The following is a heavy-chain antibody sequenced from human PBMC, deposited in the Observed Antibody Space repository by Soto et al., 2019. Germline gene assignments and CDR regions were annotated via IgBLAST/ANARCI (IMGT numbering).Heavy chain of an antibody. CDR2: RSYDGSNK. CDR1: GFTFSSYA. V-gene: IGHV3-30-3*01. CDR3: ARGGNRGLGEA. Sequence: QVQLVESGGGVVQPGRSLRLSCAASGFTFSSYAMHWVRQAPGKGLEWEAVRSYDGSNKYYADSVKGRFTISRDNSKNTLYLHMNSLRAEDTDVYYCARGGNRGLGEAWGQGTLVTVSS. D-gene: IGHD3-10*01. J-gene: IGHJ5*02.